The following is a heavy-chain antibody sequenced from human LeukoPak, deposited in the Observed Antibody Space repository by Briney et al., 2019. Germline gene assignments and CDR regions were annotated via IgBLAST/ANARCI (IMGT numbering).Heavy chain of an antibody. CDR3: ARAATTMIVASDY. CDR2: ISGSRSTI. V-gene: IGHV3-48*01. J-gene: IGHJ4*02. Sequence: GGSLRLSCAASGFTFSGHGMHWVRQAPGKGLEWVSYISGSRSTIYYADSVKGRFTISRDNAKNSLYLQMNSLRAEDTAMYYCARAATTMIVASDYWGQGTLVTVSS. CDR1: GFTFSGHG. D-gene: IGHD3-22*01.